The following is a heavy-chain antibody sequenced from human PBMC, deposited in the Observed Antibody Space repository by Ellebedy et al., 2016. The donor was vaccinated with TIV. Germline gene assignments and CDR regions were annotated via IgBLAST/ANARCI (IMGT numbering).Heavy chain of an antibody. J-gene: IGHJ6*02. V-gene: IGHV3-23*01. CDR1: GFAFGSYA. Sequence: GESLKISXAASGFAFGSYAMNWVRQAPGKGLEWVSGLSGSGGRTYYADSVKGRLAISRDNSKNTVSLLMNSLRAEDMAVYYCAKGDEFWSGYSPTYHYGMDVWGQGTTVTVSS. CDR3: AKGDEFWSGYSPTYHYGMDV. CDR2: LSGSGGRT. D-gene: IGHD3-3*01.